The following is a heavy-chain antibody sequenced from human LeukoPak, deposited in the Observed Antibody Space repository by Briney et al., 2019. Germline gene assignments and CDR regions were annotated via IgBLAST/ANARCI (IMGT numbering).Heavy chain of an antibody. D-gene: IGHD2-8*01. CDR1: GFTFSTYT. CDR2: ISSSSIYI. V-gene: IGHV3-21*01. J-gene: IGHJ1*01. Sequence: GGSLRLSCAASGFTFSTYTMNWVRQAPGKGLEWVSSISSSSIYIYYADSVKGRFTISRDNAKNSLYLQMNSLRAEDTAVYYCAREIDAGYCTNGVCYKFRAEYFQHWGQGTLVTVSS. CDR3: AREIDAGYCTNGVCYKFRAEYFQH.